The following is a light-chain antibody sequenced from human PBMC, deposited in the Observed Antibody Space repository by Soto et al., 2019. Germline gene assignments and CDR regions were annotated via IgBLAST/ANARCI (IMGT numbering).Light chain of an antibody. V-gene: IGKV1-8*01. CDR3: QQYYSYSPWT. J-gene: IGKJ1*01. CDR1: QGISSY. CDR2: AAS. Sequence: AIRMTQSPSSFSASTGDRVTITCRASQGISSYLAWYQQKPGKAPKLLIYAASTLQSGVPSRFSGSGSGTDFTLTISCLQSEDFATYYCQQYYSYSPWTFGQGTKV.